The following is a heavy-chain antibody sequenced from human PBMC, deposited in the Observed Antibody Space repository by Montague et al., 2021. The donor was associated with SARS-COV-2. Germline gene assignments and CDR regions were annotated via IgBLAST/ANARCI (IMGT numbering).Heavy chain of an antibody. D-gene: IGHD6-13*01. J-gene: IGHJ6*02. CDR3: TRSVAAAGTFYYYYGMDV. V-gene: IGHV3-53*04. CDR1: GFTVSSSY. CDR2: IYRGGDT. Sequence: SLRLSCAASGFTVSSSYMSWVRQAPGKGLEWVSVIYRGGDTYYADSVKGRFTISRHNSKNTLYLEMNSLRGEDTAVYYRTRSVAAAGTFYYYYGMDVWGQGTTVTVSS.